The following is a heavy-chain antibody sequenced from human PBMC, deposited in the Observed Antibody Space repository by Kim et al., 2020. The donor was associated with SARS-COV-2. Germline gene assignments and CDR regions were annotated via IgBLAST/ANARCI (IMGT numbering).Heavy chain of an antibody. V-gene: IGHV5-10-1*01. CDR1: GYSFTSYW. J-gene: IGHJ6*02. CDR3: ASRARLGGGGYYYYGMDV. CDR2: IDPSDSYT. D-gene: IGHD5-12*01. Sequence: GESLKISCKGSGYSFTSYWISWVRQMPGKGLEWMGRIDPSDSYTNYSPSFQGHVTISADKSISTAYLQWSSLKASDTAMYYCASRARLGGGGYYYYGMDVWGQGTTVTVSS.